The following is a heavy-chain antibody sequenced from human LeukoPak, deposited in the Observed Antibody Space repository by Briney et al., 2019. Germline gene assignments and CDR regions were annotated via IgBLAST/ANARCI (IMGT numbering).Heavy chain of an antibody. J-gene: IGHJ4*02. CDR1: GFIFSSYA. CDR2: ISYDGSNK. Sequence: GGSLRLSCSASGFIFSSYAMHWVRQAPGKGLEWVAVISYDGSNKYYADSVKGRFTISRDNSKNTLYLQMNSLRAEDTAVYYCARDQVEGVLLWFGELSPLDYWGQGTLVTVSS. D-gene: IGHD3-10*01. V-gene: IGHV3-30-3*01. CDR3: ARDQVEGVLLWFGELSPLDY.